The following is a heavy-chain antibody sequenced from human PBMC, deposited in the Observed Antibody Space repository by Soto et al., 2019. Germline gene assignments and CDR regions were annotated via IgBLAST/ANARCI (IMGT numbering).Heavy chain of an antibody. CDR3: ARGAPWGVTFPFDI. Sequence: QLVESGGGLVKPGASLRLSCLASEFTFSDYYMHWIRQAPGKGLEWISSITSSSTNTDYADSVKGRFTIARDNAKNSVFLQISSLRVDDTAIYYCARGAPWGVTFPFDIWGQGTMVSVSS. J-gene: IGHJ3*02. CDR2: ITSSSTNT. V-gene: IGHV3-11*05. D-gene: IGHD7-27*01. CDR1: EFTFSDYY.